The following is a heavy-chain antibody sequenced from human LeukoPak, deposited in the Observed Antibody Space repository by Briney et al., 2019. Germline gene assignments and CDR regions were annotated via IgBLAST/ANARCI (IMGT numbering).Heavy chain of an antibody. CDR2: IKQDGSEK. CDR3: ARRYFDY. Sequence: GGSLRLSCAASGFTFDDFTMHWVRQPPGKGLEWVANIKQDGSEKYYVDSVKGRFTISRDNAKNSLFLQMNSLRAEDTAVYYCARRYFDYWGQGTLVTVSS. V-gene: IGHV3-7*01. J-gene: IGHJ4*02. CDR1: GFTFDDFT.